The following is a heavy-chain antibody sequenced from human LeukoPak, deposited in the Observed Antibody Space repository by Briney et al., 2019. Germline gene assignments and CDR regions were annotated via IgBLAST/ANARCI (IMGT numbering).Heavy chain of an antibody. CDR2: ISPGSDYT. J-gene: IGHJ4*02. V-gene: IGHV3-11*06. CDR1: GFTFSGYF. CDR3: ARSGYSGYDPDY. Sequence: GGSLRRSCAASGFTFSGYFMNWIRQAPGKGLEWVSYISPGSDYTNYADSVKGRFTISRDNAKNSLYLQMNSLRAEDTAVYFCARSGYSGYDPDYWGQGTLVTVSS. D-gene: IGHD5-12*01.